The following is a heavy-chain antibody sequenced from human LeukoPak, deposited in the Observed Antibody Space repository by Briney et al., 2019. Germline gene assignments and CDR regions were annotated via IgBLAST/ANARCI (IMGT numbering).Heavy chain of an antibody. V-gene: IGHV4-38-2*01. D-gene: IGHD2-15*01. CDR3: AKPPGEGSRLDAFDI. CDR1: GYSISSGYY. CDR2: IYQSGST. Sequence: KPSETLSLTCAVSGYSISSGYYWGWIRQPPGKGVEWIGSIYQSGSTYYNPSLKSRVTISVDTSKNQFSLKLSSVTAADTAVYYCAKPPGEGSRLDAFDIWGQGTMVTVSS. J-gene: IGHJ3*02.